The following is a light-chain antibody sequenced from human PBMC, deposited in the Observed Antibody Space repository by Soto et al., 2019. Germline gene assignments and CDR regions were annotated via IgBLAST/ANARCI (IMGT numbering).Light chain of an antibody. CDR2: GAS. V-gene: IGKV3-20*01. Sequence: EIVMTQSPATLSVSPGETASLSCRASQSAGNFLAWYQQKPGQAPRLLIFGASKRATGIPDRFNGSGSGTDFILTISRLEPEDFAVYYCQQYGNSPRTFGQGTKVDIK. J-gene: IGKJ1*01. CDR3: QQYGNSPRT. CDR1: QSAGNF.